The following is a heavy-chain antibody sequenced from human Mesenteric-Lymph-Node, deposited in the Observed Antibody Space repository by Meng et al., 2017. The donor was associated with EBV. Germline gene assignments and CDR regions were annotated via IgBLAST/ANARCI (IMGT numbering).Heavy chain of an antibody. CDR1: GFSPSTSGVG. CDR2: IYWDDDK. Sequence: PTLVKPTHTHTLTCTFSGFSPSTSGVGVGWIRQPPGKALEWLALIYWDDDKRYSPSLKSRLTITKDTSKTQVVLTMTNIDPVDTATYYCAHRPSTPMSATFDFWGQGTLVTVSS. CDR3: AHRPSTPMSATFDF. V-gene: IGHV2-5*02. J-gene: IGHJ4*02.